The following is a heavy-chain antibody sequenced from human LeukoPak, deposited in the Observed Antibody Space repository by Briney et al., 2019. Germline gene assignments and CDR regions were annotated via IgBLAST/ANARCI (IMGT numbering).Heavy chain of an antibody. CDR1: GYTFTGYY. Sequence: ASVKVSCKASGYTFTGYYMHWVRQAPGQGLEWMGWINPNSGGTNYAQKFQGRDTMTRDTSISTAYMELSRLRSDDTAVYYCARVRGGKYSSGWYVGYWGQGTLVTVSS. CDR2: INPNSGGT. V-gene: IGHV1-2*02. CDR3: ARVRGGKYSSGWYVGY. D-gene: IGHD6-19*01. J-gene: IGHJ4*02.